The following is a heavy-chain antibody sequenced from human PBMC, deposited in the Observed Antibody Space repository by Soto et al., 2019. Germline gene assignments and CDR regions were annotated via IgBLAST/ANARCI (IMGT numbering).Heavy chain of an antibody. J-gene: IGHJ4*02. D-gene: IGHD6-19*01. CDR3: ARVISGWYSDY. V-gene: IGHV1-3*01. CDR2: INAGNGNT. CDR1: GYTFTSYA. Sequence: ASVKVSCKASGYTFTSYAMHWVRQAPGQRLEWMGWINAGNGNTKYSQKFQGRVTITGDTSASTAYMELSSLRSEDTAVYYCARVISGWYSDYWGQGNLVTVSS.